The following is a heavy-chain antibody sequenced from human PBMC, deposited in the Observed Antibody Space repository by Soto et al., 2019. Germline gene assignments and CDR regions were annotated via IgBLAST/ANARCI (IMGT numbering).Heavy chain of an antibody. J-gene: IGHJ6*02. Sequence: GGSLRLSCAASGFTFSSYGMHWVRQAPGKGLEWVAVIWYDGSNKYYADSVKGRFTISRDNSKNTLYLQMNSLRAEDTAVYYCARGEARGPLWFGELGKSYYYYYGMDVWGQGTTVTVSS. V-gene: IGHV3-33*01. CDR3: ARGEARGPLWFGELGKSYYYYYGMDV. D-gene: IGHD3-10*01. CDR2: IWYDGSNK. CDR1: GFTFSSYG.